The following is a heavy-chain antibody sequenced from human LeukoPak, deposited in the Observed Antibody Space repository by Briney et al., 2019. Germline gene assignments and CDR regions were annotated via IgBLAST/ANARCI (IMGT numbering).Heavy chain of an antibody. CDR1: GFTFRDYY. J-gene: IGHJ4*02. CDR2: ISSSGSTI. D-gene: IGHD4-17*01. V-gene: IGHV3-11*01. Sequence: GVSLRLSYAASGFTFRDYYMSWIRQAPGKGLEWVSYISSSGSTIYYADSVKGRFTISRDNAKNSLYLQMNSLRGEDTAVYYCAKHKENYGDSCLDDYWGQGTLVTVSS. CDR3: AKHKENYGDSCLDDY.